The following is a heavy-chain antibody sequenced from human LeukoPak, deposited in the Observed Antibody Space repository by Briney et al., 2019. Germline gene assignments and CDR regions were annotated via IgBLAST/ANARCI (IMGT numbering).Heavy chain of an antibody. Sequence: GESLRLSCAASGFSLNNAWMSWVRQAPGKGLEWVGRIKSKTDGETIDYAAPVRGRSTISRDDSKNMVYLVMNNLKTEDTAAYYCTTSYYDSSGFRAWGQGALVTVSS. CDR1: GFSLNNAW. D-gene: IGHD3-22*01. V-gene: IGHV3-15*01. J-gene: IGHJ1*01. CDR3: TTSYYDSSGFRA. CDR2: IKSKTDGETI.